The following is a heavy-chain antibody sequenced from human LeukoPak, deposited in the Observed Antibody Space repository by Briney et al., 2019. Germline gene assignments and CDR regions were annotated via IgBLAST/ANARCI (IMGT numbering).Heavy chain of an antibody. J-gene: IGHJ4*02. D-gene: IGHD3-10*01. CDR2: IYYSGST. Sequence: SETLSLTCTVSGGSISSSSYYWGWIRQPPGKGPEWIGSIYYSGSTYYNPSLKSRVAISVDTSKNQFSLKLSSVTAADTAVYYCARQVVPAAMLLWFGELLYDYWGQGTLVTVSS. CDR1: GGSISSSSYY. V-gene: IGHV4-39*01. CDR3: ARQVVPAAMLLWFGELLYDY.